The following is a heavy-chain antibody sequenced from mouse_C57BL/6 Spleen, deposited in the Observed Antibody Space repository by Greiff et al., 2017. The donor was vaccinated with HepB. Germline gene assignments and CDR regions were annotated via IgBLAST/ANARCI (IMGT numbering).Heavy chain of an antibody. V-gene: IGHV1-72*01. Sequence: QVQLQQSGAELVKPGASVKLSCKASGYTFTSYWMHWVKQRPGRGLEWIGRIDPNSGGTKYNEKFKSKATLTVDKPSSTAYMQLSSLTSEDSAVYCCARSGITTVVATDYFDYWGQGTTLTVSS. D-gene: IGHD1-1*01. J-gene: IGHJ2*01. CDR1: GYTFTSYW. CDR3: ARSGITTVVATDYFDY. CDR2: IDPNSGGT.